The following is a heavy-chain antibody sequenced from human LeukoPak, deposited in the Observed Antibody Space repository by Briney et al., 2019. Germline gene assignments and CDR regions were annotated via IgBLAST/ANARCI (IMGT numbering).Heavy chain of an antibody. D-gene: IGHD3-16*01. CDR3: ARTFNWFDP. J-gene: IGHJ5*02. Sequence: SETLSLTCTVSGGSISSYYWSWIRQPPGKGLEWIGYIYYSGSTNYNPSLKSRVTISVDTSKNQFSLKLSSVAAADTAVYYCARTFNWFDPWGQGTLVTVSS. V-gene: IGHV4-59*01. CDR1: GGSISSYY. CDR2: IYYSGST.